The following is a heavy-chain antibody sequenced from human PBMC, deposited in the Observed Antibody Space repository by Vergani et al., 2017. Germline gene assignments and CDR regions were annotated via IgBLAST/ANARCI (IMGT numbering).Heavy chain of an antibody. Sequence: QVQLVESGGGVVQPGRSLRLSCAASGFTFSSYGMHWVRQAPGKGLEWVAVIWYDGSNKYYADSVKGRFTISRDNSKNTLYLQMNSLRAEDTAVYYCAKDMTAYCSSTSCPMDVWGQGTTVTVSS. CDR3: AKDMTAYCSSTSCPMDV. J-gene: IGHJ6*02. V-gene: IGHV3-33*06. CDR1: GFTFSSYG. D-gene: IGHD2-2*01. CDR2: IWYDGSNK.